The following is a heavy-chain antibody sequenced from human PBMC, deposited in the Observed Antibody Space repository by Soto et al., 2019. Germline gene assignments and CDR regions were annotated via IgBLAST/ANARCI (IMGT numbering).Heavy chain of an antibody. CDR2: ISYGGGTT. D-gene: IGHD3-22*01. Sequence: VQLLESGGGLVQPGGSLRLSCAASEFTFSNYAMSWVRQAPGKGLEWVSAISYGGGTTYYADSVKGRFTISRDNSKHTLYLQMNSLRAEDTAVYYCAKNPGYYYDSTGYHFDYWGQGTLVTVSS. CDR3: AKNPGYYYDSTGYHFDY. CDR1: EFTFSNYA. J-gene: IGHJ4*02. V-gene: IGHV3-23*01.